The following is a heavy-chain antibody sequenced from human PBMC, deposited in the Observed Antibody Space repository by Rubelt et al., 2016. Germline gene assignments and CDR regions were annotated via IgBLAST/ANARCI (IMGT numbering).Heavy chain of an antibody. CDR1: GGSFSGYY. Sequence: QVQLQQWGAGLLKPSETLSLTCAVYGGSFSGYYWSWIRQPPGKGLEWIGYIYYSGSTNYNPSLKSRVTISVDTSKNQFALKLSSVTAADTAVYYCARAPYGSGMPVGYWGQGTLVTVSA. J-gene: IGHJ4*02. D-gene: IGHD3-10*01. CDR3: ARAPYGSGMPVGY. CDR2: IYYSGST. V-gene: IGHV4-34*01.